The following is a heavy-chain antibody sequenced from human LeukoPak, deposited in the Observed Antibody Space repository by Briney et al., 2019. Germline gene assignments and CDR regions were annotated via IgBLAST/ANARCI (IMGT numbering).Heavy chain of an antibody. J-gene: IGHJ6*02. Sequence: GSLRLSCAASGFSFSNYGMHWVRQAPGKGLEWVALLAYEGFYKYYTDSGKGRFTISRDDSTNTRYLQLTSLRVEDTAVYYCAKDLISMVRGSPMDVWGRGTTVTVS. CDR3: AKDLISMVRGSPMDV. D-gene: IGHD3-10*01. CDR2: LAYEGFYK. V-gene: IGHV3-30*18. CDR1: GFSFSNYG.